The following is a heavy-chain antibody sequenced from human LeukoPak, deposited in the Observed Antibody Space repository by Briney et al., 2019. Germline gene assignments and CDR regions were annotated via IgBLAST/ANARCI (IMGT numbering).Heavy chain of an antibody. CDR1: GGSISTYY. CDR2: IYYSGST. J-gene: IGHJ6*02. V-gene: IGHV4-59*01. CDR3: ARNLRFYYYYGMDV. Sequence: PSETLSLTCTVSGGSISTYYWSWIRQPPGKGLEWIGYIYYSGSTNYNPSLKSRVTISVDTSKNQFSLKLSSVTAADTAVYYCARNLRFYYYYGMDVWGQGTTVTVSS.